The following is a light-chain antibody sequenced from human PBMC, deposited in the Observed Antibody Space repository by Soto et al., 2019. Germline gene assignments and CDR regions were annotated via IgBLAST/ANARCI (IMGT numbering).Light chain of an antibody. J-gene: IGKJ1*01. CDR3: QHYDVWPLT. Sequence: EIVLTQSPATLSVSPGGGATLSCRASQSVSSHLAWYQQKLGQAPRLLIYDASTRATGIPARFSGSGSGTEFTLIICSLKSADFGVSYCQHYDVWPLTVGQGTKVDSK. V-gene: IGKV3-15*01. CDR2: DAS. CDR1: QSVSSH.